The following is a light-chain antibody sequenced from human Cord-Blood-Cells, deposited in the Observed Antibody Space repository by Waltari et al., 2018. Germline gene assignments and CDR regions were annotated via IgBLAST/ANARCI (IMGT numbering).Light chain of an antibody. Sequence: HSVLTQPPSASGTPGQRATISCSGSSSNIGRNYVYWYQQLPGTAPKLLIYRNNQRPSGVPDRFSGSKSGTSASLAISGLRSEDEADYYCAAWDDSLSGNWVFGGGTKLTVL. CDR2: RNN. J-gene: IGLJ3*02. CDR3: AAWDDSLSGNWV. V-gene: IGLV1-47*01. CDR1: SSNIGRNY.